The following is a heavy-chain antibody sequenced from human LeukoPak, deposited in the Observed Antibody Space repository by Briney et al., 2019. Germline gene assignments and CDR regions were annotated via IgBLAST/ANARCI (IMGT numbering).Heavy chain of an antibody. D-gene: IGHD2/OR15-2a*01. CDR2: ISSSSSYI. J-gene: IGHJ5*01. CDR1: GFTFSSYS. CDR3: TRELLSLHQGLDS. V-gene: IGHV3-21*01. Sequence: GGSLRLSCAASGFTFSSYSMNWVRQAPGKGLEWVSSISSSSSYIYYADSVKGRFTISRDNAKNSLYLQMDSLRAEDTAVYYCTRELLSLHQGLDSWGQGTLVTVSS.